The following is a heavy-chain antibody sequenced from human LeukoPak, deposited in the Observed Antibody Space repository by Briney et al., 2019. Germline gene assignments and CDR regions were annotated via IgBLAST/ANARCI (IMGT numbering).Heavy chain of an antibody. CDR3: AKLCSGGSCYWNY. J-gene: IGHJ4*02. V-gene: IGHV3-30*18. CDR1: GFTFSSHG. CDR2: LSYDGNNK. Sequence: PGRSLRLSCAASGFTFSSHGMHWVRQAPGKGLDWVAVLSYDGNNKYYADSVKGRFTISRDNSKNTVYLQMNSLRAKDTAVYYCAKLCSGGSCYWNYWGQGTLVTVSS. D-gene: IGHD2-15*01.